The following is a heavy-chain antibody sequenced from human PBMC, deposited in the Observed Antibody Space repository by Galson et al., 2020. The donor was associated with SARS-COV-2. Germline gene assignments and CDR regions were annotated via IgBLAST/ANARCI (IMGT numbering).Heavy chain of an antibody. D-gene: IGHD2-21*02. CDR3: ARDFLTDMRICDY. CDR2: INPSGGST. CDR1: GYTFINYY. Sequence: ASVKVSCKAFGYTFINYYMHWVRQAPGQRLEWMGIINPSGGSTTTAQKFQGRVTMTRDTSTSTVFMDLSSLGSEDTAVYFWARDFLTDMRICDYWGQGTLVTVSS. J-gene: IGHJ4*02. V-gene: IGHV1-46*01.